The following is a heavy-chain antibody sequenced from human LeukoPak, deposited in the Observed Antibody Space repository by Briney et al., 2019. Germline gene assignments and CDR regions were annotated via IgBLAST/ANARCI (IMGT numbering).Heavy chain of an antibody. D-gene: IGHD4-17*01. CDR2: ISYDGSNK. CDR3: ASPTTELDNDAFDI. V-gene: IGHV3-30*04. Sequence: PGRSLRLSCAASGFTFSSYAMHWVRQAPGKGLEWVAVISYDGSNKYYADSVKGRFTISRDNSKNTLYLQMNSLRAEDTAGYYCASPTTELDNDAFDIWGQGTMVTVSS. CDR1: GFTFSSYA. J-gene: IGHJ3*02.